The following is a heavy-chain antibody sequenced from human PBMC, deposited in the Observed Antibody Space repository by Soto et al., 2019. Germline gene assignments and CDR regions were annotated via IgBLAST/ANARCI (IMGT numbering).Heavy chain of an antibody. J-gene: IGHJ3*01. V-gene: IGHV1-69*02. CDR1: GGTFSTSS. CDR2: IIPMLGIA. Sequence: QVKLGQSLAEVKKPGSSLKVYCTDSGGTFSTSSMFWVRQAPGQGLEWMGRIIPMLGIANYAQRFQDRVTITADKSTATAYMELGSLRSEATALYFCPIVSWSGEVVNLWGQGTMVTVSS. CDR3: PIVSWSGEVVNL. D-gene: IGHD2-15*01.